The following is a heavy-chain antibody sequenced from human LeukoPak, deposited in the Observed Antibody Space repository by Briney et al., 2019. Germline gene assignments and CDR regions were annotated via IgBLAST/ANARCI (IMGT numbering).Heavy chain of an antibody. D-gene: IGHD6-19*01. Sequence: MSSGTLSLTCAVSGGSISSSNWWSWARQPPGKGLEWIGEIYHNGSTNYNPSLKSRVTISVDKSKNQFSLKLSSVTAADTAVYYCARERGRHVGRGYPVAGFDYWGQGTLVTVSS. V-gene: IGHV4-4*02. CDR2: IYHNGST. CDR1: GGSISSSNW. J-gene: IGHJ4*02. CDR3: ARERGRHVGRGYPVAGFDY.